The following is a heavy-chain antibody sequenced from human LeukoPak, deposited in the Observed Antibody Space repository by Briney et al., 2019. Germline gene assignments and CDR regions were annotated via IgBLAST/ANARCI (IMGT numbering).Heavy chain of an antibody. J-gene: IGHJ4*02. D-gene: IGHD3-10*01. Sequence: GGSLRLSCAASEFTFSSYAMSWVRQAPGKGLEWVSGISGSAGGTYYADSVKGRFTISRDNSKNTLYLQMNSLRAEDTAVYFCAKVVFVLTNLYYFDCWGQGTLVTVSS. V-gene: IGHV3-23*01. CDR2: ISGSAGGT. CDR1: EFTFSSYA. CDR3: AKVVFVLTNLYYFDC.